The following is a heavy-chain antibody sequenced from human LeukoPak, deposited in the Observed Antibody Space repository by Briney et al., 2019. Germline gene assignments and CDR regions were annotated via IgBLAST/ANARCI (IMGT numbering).Heavy chain of an antibody. D-gene: IGHD7-27*01. V-gene: IGHV3-33*01. J-gene: IGHJ4*02. CDR1: GITFSTSG. CDR2: IWYDGSQK. CDR3: ARDTGHLILGDY. Sequence: GGSLRLSCATSGITFSTSGMHWVRQAPGKGLEWVAVIWYDGSQKYYADSVKGRFTISRDNSKNTLYLRMNSLTAEDTAVYYCARDTGHLILGDYWGQGTLVIVSS.